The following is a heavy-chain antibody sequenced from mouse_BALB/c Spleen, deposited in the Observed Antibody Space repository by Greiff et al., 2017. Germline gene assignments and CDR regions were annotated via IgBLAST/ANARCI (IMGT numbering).Heavy chain of an antibody. CDR3: ARLSLLPPMDY. V-gene: IGHV14-1*02. CDR1: GFNIKAYY. D-gene: IGHD1-2*01. J-gene: IGHJ4*01. CDR2: IDPENGNT. Sequence: EVMLVESGAELVRPGALVKLSCKASGFNIKAYYMHWVKQRPEQGLEWIGWIDPENGNTIYDPKFQGKASITADTSSNTAYLQLSSLTSEDTAVYYCARLSLLPPMDYWGQGTPVTVSA.